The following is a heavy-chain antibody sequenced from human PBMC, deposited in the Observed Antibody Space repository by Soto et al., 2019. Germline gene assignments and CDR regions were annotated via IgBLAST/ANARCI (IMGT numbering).Heavy chain of an antibody. CDR3: ARLGRTYYDFWSGYSRRYYYGMDV. CDR2: IYPGDSDT. CDR1: GYSFTSYW. J-gene: IGHJ6*02. D-gene: IGHD3-3*01. Sequence: LGESLKISCKGSGYSFTSYWIGWVRQMPGKGLEWMGIIYPGDSDTRYSPSFQGQVTISADESISTAYLQWSSLKASDTAMYYCARLGRTYYDFWSGYSRRYYYGMDVWGQGTTVTVSS. V-gene: IGHV5-51*01.